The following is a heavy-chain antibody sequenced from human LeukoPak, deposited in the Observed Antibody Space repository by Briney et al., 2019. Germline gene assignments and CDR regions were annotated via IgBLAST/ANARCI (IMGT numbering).Heavy chain of an antibody. D-gene: IGHD3-22*01. CDR3: ARDFYDSSGYFDY. Sequence: PGGSLRLSCAASGFTFSSYAMHWVRQAPGKGLEWVAVISYDGSSKYYADSVKGRFTISRDNSKNTLYLQMNSLRAEDTAVYYCARDFYDSSGYFDYWGQGTLVTVSS. V-gene: IGHV3-30-3*01. CDR2: ISYDGSSK. CDR1: GFTFSSYA. J-gene: IGHJ4*02.